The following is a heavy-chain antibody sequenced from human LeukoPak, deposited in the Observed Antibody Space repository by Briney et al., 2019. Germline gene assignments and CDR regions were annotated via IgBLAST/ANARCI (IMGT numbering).Heavy chain of an antibody. Sequence: ASVKVSCKASGGTFISYAISWVRRAPGQGLEWMGGIIPIFGTANYAQKFQGRVTITADESTSTAYMELSSVRSEDTAVYYCARDLCSSTSCYELGGQFRYYYYGMDVWGQGTTVTVSS. CDR2: IIPIFGTA. J-gene: IGHJ6*02. D-gene: IGHD2-2*01. CDR3: ARDLCSSTSCYELGGQFRYYYYGMDV. V-gene: IGHV1-69*13. CDR1: GGTFISYA.